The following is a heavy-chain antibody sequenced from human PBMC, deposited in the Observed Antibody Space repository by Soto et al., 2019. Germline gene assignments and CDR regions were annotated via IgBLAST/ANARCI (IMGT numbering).Heavy chain of an antibody. Sequence: GGSLRLSCAASGFTFSSYGMHWVRQAPGKGLEWVAVISYDGSNKYYADSVKGRFTISRDNSKNTLYLQMNSLRSDDTAVYYCARDFTQITNGWFDPWGQGTLVTVSS. D-gene: IGHD2-8*01. CDR2: ISYDGSNK. J-gene: IGHJ5*02. CDR3: ARDFTQITNGWFDP. V-gene: IGHV3-30*03. CDR1: GFTFSSYG.